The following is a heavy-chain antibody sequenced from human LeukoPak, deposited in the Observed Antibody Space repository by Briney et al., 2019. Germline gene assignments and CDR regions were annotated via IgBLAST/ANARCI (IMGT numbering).Heavy chain of an antibody. V-gene: IGHV4-59*11. CDR3: AKDRRHRDGFDF. D-gene: IGHD6-25*01. Sequence: SETLSLTCTVSGGSISDHYWSWIRQPPGKGLDWIGYIYHTGSTNYNPSLKSRVTMSLDTSKNQFSLKLSSVTAADTAIYYCAKDRRHRDGFDFWGQGTMVTVSS. J-gene: IGHJ3*01. CDR1: GGSISDHY. CDR2: IYHTGST.